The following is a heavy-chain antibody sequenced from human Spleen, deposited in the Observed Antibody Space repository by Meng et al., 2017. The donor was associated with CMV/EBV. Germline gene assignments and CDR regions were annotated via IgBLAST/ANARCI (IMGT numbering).Heavy chain of an antibody. D-gene: IGHD3-16*01. Sequence: GESLKISCTTSGFTFGDYDMSWVRQAPGKGLEWVGFIRRKAYGGTTDYAASVKGRFTISRDDSKSIAYLQMNSLKTEDTAVYYCTIGNNNAYYHWGQGTLVTVSS. CDR2: IRRKAYGGTT. CDR1: GFTFGDYD. V-gene: IGHV3-49*04. CDR3: TIGNNNAYYH. J-gene: IGHJ4*02.